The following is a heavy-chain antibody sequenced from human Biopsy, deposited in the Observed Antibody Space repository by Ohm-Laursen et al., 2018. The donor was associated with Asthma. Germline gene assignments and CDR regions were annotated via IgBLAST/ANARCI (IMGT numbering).Heavy chain of an antibody. CDR2: ISGSGGST. CDR1: GFTFSSYA. V-gene: IGHV3-23*01. CDR3: AREGIAVAHFDY. Sequence: SLRLSCAASGFTFSSYAMSWVRRAPGKGLEWVSAISGSGGSTYYADSVKGRFTISRDNSKNTLYLQMNSLRAEDTAVYYCAREGIAVAHFDYWGQGTLVTVSS. J-gene: IGHJ4*02. D-gene: IGHD6-19*01.